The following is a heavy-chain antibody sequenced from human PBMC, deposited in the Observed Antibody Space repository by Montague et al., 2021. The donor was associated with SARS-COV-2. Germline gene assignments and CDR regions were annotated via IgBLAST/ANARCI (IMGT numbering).Heavy chain of an antibody. CDR3: ARGRTVTTFYYYYYYGMDV. CDR2: IKHSGST. D-gene: IGHD4-17*01. CDR1: GGSFSGYY. V-gene: IGHV4-34*01. J-gene: IGHJ6*02. Sequence: SETLSLTCAGYGGSFSGYYWSWIRQPPGKGREWIGEIKHSGSTNYNPSLKSRVTISVDTSKNQFSLKLSSVTAADTAVYYCARGRTVTTFYYYYYYGMDVWGPGTTVPVSS.